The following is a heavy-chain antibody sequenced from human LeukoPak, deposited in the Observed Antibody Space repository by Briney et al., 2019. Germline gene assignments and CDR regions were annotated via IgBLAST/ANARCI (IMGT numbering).Heavy chain of an antibody. CDR1: GGSISSYY. CDR2: IYTSGST. J-gene: IGHJ5*02. CDR3: ARTPLRGATFFTSYPNWFDT. D-gene: IGHD3-10*01. V-gene: IGHV4-4*07. Sequence: PSETLSLTCTVSGGSISSYYWSWIRQPAGKGVEWIGRIYTSGSTNYNPSLKSRVTMSVDTSKNQFSLKLSSVTAADTAVYYCARTPLRGATFFTSYPNWFDTWGQGTLVTVSS.